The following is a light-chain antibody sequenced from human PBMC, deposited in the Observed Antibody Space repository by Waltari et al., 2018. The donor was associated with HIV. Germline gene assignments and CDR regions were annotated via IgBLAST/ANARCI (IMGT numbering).Light chain of an antibody. CDR1: SLSSYS. CDR3: NSRDSSGNHRV. V-gene: IGLV3-19*01. Sequence: SSELTQDPAVSVALGQTVRLTCHGDSLSSYSASWYQQKPGQAPLLVVYGNAKRPSGIPARFSGSRSGKTASLTITGAQAEDEADYYCNSRDSSGNHRVFATGTTLTVL. J-gene: IGLJ1*01. CDR2: GNA.